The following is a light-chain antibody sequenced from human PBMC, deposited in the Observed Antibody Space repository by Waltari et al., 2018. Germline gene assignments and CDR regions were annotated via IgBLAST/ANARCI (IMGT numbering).Light chain of an antibody. CDR2: DAS. CDR3: QHRGTWPLS. Sequence: EIVLTQSPATLSMSPGERATLSCRASQSVNKYLAWYQQRPGQAPRLLIYDASNRATGIPARCSGSGSGTEFTLTISSLEPEDFALYYCQHRGTWPLSFGPGTTV. V-gene: IGKV3-11*01. CDR1: QSVNKY. J-gene: IGKJ3*01.